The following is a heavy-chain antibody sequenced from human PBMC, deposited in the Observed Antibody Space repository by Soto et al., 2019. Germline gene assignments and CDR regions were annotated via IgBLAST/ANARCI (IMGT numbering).Heavy chain of an antibody. CDR1: GGSFSGYY. V-gene: IGHV4-34*01. J-gene: IGHJ4*02. CDR3: ARGSSWYVPIDY. CDR2: INHSGST. Sequence: PSETLSLTCAVYGGSFSGYYWSWIRQPPGKGLEWIGEINHSGSTNYNPSLKSRVTISVDTSKNQFSLKLSSVTAADTAVYYCARGSSWYVPIDYWGQGTLVTVSS. D-gene: IGHD6-13*01.